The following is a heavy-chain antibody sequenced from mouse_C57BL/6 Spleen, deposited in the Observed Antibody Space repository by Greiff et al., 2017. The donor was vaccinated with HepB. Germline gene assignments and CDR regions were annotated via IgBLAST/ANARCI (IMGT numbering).Heavy chain of an antibody. V-gene: IGHV1-80*01. CDR2: IYPGDGDT. CDR3: ARKVVTTKGAWFAY. CDR1: GYAFSSYW. Sequence: QVQLQQSGAELVKPGASVKISCKASGYAFSSYWMNWVKQRPGKGLEWIGQIYPGDGDTNYNGKFKGKATLTADKSSSTAYMQLSSLTSEDSAVYFGARKVVTTKGAWFAYWGQGTLVTVSA. J-gene: IGHJ3*01. D-gene: IGHD2-2*01.